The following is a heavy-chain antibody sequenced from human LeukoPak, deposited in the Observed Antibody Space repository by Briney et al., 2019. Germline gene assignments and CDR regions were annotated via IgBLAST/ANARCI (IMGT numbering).Heavy chain of an antibody. CDR3: AGIKREGVITNPYGAFDI. V-gene: IGHV3-23*01. CDR1: GFTFSSYA. Sequence: PGGSLRLSCAASGFTFSSYAMSWVRQAPGKGLEWVSAISGSGGSTYYADSVKGRFTISRDNSKNTLYLQMNSLRAEDTAVYYCAGIKREGVITNPYGAFDIWGQGTMVTVSS. CDR2: ISGSGGST. D-gene: IGHD3-10*01. J-gene: IGHJ3*02.